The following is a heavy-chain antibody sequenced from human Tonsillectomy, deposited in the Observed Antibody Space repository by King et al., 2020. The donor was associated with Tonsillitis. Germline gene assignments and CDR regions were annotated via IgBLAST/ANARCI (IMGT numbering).Heavy chain of an antibody. CDR3: AKAVGSSTSVAFDL. V-gene: IGHV3-23*04. D-gene: IGHD1-1*01. Sequence: VQLVESGGGLVQPGGSLRLSCAASGFTFSNYSMNWVRQAPGKGLEWVSGIMGSGGRTYYADSVQGRFTISRDNSENTLFLQVNSLGAEDTAMYYCAKAVGSSTSVAFDLWGQGTLVTVSS. CDR1: GFTFSNYS. CDR2: IMGSGGRT. J-gene: IGHJ3*01.